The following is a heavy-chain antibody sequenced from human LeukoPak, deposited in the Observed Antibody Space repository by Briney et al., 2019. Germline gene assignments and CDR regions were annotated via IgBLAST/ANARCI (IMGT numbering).Heavy chain of an antibody. CDR1: GGSISSYY. CDR3: ARDGVHDAFDI. Sequence: PSETLSLTCTVSGGSISSYYWSWIRQPPGKGLEWIGYIYSSGSTNYNPSLKSRVTILVDTSKNQFTLKLSSVTAADTAVYYCARDGVHDAFDIWGQGTMVTVSS. V-gene: IGHV4-59*12. J-gene: IGHJ3*02. D-gene: IGHD1-1*01. CDR2: IYSSGST.